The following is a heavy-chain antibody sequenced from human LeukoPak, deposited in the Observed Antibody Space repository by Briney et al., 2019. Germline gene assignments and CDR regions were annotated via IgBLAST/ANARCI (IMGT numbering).Heavy chain of an antibody. Sequence: GASVKVSCKASGYTFTSYAMHWVRQAPGQRLEWMGWINAGNGNTKYSQKFQGRVTITRDTSASTAYMELSSLRSEDTAVYYCARAYSQWLALDYWGQGTLVTVSS. CDR1: GYTFTSYA. CDR3: ARAYSQWLALDY. J-gene: IGHJ4*02. CDR2: INAGNGNT. D-gene: IGHD6-19*01. V-gene: IGHV1-3*01.